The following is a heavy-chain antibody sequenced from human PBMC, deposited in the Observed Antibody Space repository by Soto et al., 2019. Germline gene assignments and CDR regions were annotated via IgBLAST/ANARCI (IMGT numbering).Heavy chain of an antibody. CDR3: ARVPTP. V-gene: IGHV4-30-2*01. CDR2: IYHSGST. D-gene: IGHD2-2*01. J-gene: IGHJ5*02. Sequence: SETLSLTCAVSGGCISSGGYSWTWIRQPPGKDLEWIGYIYHSGSTYYNSSLKSRVTISVDRSKNQFSLKLSSVTAADTAVYYCARVPTPWGQGTLVTVSS. CDR1: GGCISSGGYS.